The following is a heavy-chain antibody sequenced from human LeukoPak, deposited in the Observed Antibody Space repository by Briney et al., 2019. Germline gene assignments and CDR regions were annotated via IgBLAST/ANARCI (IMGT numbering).Heavy chain of an antibody. D-gene: IGHD4-17*01. CDR3: ARGNPTHYVDYLYYYDY. CDR2: INPSGGST. J-gene: IGHJ4*02. Sequence: ASVPVSCKASGFTFTTYYLHWVRPAPGQGLEWMGIINPSGGSTNYAQRFQGRVTMTRDTSTNTVYMELISLRAEDTAVYYCARGNPTHYVDYLYYYDYWGQGTLLTVSS. CDR1: GFTFTTYY. V-gene: IGHV1-46*01.